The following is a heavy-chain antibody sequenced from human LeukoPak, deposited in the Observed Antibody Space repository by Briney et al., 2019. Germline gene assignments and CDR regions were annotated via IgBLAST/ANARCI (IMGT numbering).Heavy chain of an antibody. Sequence: SQTLSLTCTVSGGSISSGDYYWSWIRQPPGKGLEWIVYIYYSGSTYYNPSLKSRVTISVDTPKNQFSLKLSPVTAADTAVYYCARCSVDFQGLFDYWGQGTLVTVSS. V-gene: IGHV4-30-4*08. J-gene: IGHJ4*02. D-gene: IGHD4-23*01. CDR1: GGSISSGDYY. CDR3: ARCSVDFQGLFDY. CDR2: IYYSGST.